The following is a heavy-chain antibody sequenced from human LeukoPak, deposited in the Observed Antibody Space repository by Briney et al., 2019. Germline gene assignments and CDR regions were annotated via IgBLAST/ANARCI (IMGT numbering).Heavy chain of an antibody. V-gene: IGHV4-39*07. Sequence: PSETLSLTCTVSGGSISSSGCYWSWIRQPPGKGLEWIGEINNSGSTNYNPSLKSRVTISVDTSKNQFSLKLSSVTAADTAVYYCARGTMTTVTYYFDYWGQGTLVTVSS. CDR1: GGSISSSGCY. CDR3: ARGTMTTVTYYFDY. CDR2: INNSGST. J-gene: IGHJ4*02. D-gene: IGHD4-17*01.